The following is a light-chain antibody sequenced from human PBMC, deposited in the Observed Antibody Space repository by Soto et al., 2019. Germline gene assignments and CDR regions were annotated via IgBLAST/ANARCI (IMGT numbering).Light chain of an antibody. J-gene: IGKJ1*01. CDR3: QQYNNWWT. CDR1: QSVSSN. V-gene: IGKV3-15*01. CDR2: GAS. Sequence: EIVMTQSPATLSVSPGESATLSCRASQSVSSNLAWYQQKPGQGPSLLIYGASTRATGIPARFSGSGSGTEFTLTISSLQSEDFAVYYCQQYNNWWTFGQGTKVEVK.